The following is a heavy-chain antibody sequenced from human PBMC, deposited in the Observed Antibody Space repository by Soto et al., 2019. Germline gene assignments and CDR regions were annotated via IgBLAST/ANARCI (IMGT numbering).Heavy chain of an antibody. J-gene: IGHJ4*02. D-gene: IGHD3-22*01. CDR1: GFTFSSYG. V-gene: IGHV3-30*18. CDR2: ISYDGSNK. Sequence: PGGSLRLSCAASGFTFSSYGMHWVRQAPGKGLEWVAVISYDGSNKYYADSVKGRFTISRDNSKNTLYLQMNSLRAEDTAVYYCAKDNYDSSGYYDSHVDYWGQGTLVTVSS. CDR3: AKDNYDSSGYYDSHVDY.